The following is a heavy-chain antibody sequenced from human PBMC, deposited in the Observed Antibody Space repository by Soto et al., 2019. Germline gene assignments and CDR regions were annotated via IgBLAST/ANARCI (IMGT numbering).Heavy chain of an antibody. CDR2: ISGSGGST. Sequence: AGSLRLSCAASGFTFSSYAMSWVRQAPGKGLEWVSAISGSGGSTYYADSVKGRFTISRDNSKNTLYLQMNSLRAEDTAVYYCAKGGEYYDFWSGSYAFDIWGQGTMVTVSS. J-gene: IGHJ3*02. V-gene: IGHV3-23*01. CDR1: GFTFSSYA. CDR3: AKGGEYYDFWSGSYAFDI. D-gene: IGHD3-3*01.